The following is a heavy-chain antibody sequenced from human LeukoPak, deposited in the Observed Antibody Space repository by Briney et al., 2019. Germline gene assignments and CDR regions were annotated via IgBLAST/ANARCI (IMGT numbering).Heavy chain of an antibody. CDR1: GFTFSNYN. CDR3: ARDFAREFTIDY. D-gene: IGHD3-10*01. J-gene: IGHJ4*02. Sequence: GGSLRLSCAASGFTFSNYNMNWVRQRPGKGQRWDSYISSSSNIIYYADSVKGRFTISRDNAKNSLFLQMNSLRAEDTAVYYCARDFAREFTIDYWGQGTLVTVSS. CDR2: ISSSSNII. V-gene: IGHV3-48*01.